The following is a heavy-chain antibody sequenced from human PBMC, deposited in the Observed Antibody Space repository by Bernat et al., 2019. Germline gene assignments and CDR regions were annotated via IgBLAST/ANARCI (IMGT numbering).Heavy chain of an antibody. CDR3: AKESGVTGKWNYPFFDY. Sequence: QVQLVQSGAEVKKPGASVKVSCKTSRYTFTSYTIHWMRQAPGQRLEWMGWINTGNGNTEYSQKFQGRVTITRDTSASTAYMDLSSLRSEDTAVYYCAKESGVTGKWNYPFFDYWGQGTLVTVSS. D-gene: IGHD1-7*01. V-gene: IGHV1-3*04. CDR1: RYTFTSYT. CDR2: INTGNGNT. J-gene: IGHJ4*02.